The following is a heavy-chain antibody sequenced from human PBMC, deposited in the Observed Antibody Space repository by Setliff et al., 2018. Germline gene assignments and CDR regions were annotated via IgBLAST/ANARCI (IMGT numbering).Heavy chain of an antibody. V-gene: IGHV1-2*06. CDR2: INPNTGGT. CDR3: ARDLGDSGSYSPGSDY. CDR1: GGTFSSYA. Sequence: ASVKVSCKASGGTFSSYAIDWVRQAPGQGLEWMGRINPNTGGTNSAQKFQGRVTMTTDTSISTAYLEVSGLTYDDTAVYYCARDLGDSGSYSPGSDYWGQGTLVTVSS. J-gene: IGHJ4*02. D-gene: IGHD1-26*01.